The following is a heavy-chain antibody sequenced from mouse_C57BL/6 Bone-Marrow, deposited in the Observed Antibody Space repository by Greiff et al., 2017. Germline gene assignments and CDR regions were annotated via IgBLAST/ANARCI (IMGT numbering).Heavy chain of an antibody. CDR1: GYTFTSYW. Sequence: QVQLQQPGAELVMPGASVKLSCKASGYTFTSYWMHWVKQRPGHGLEWIGEIDPSDSYTNYNQKFNGKSTLTVDKSSSTAYMQLSSLTSEDSAVYYCARYRYDYGGYWYFDVWGTGTTVTVSS. CDR2: IDPSDSYT. D-gene: IGHD2-4*01. CDR3: ARYRYDYGGYWYFDV. V-gene: IGHV1-69*01. J-gene: IGHJ1*03.